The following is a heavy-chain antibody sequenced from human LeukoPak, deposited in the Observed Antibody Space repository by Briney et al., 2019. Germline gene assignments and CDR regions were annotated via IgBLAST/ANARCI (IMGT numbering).Heavy chain of an antibody. CDR3: ANTPRRYSSGHKVPT. D-gene: IGHD6-25*01. CDR2: ISGSGGST. J-gene: IGHJ5*02. Sequence: GGSLRLSCAASGFTFSSYAMSWVRQAPGKGLEWVSAISGSGGSTYYADSVKGRFTISRDNSKNTLYLQMNSLRAEDTAVYYCANTPRRYSSGHKVPTWGQGTLVTVSS. CDR1: GFTFSSYA. V-gene: IGHV3-23*01.